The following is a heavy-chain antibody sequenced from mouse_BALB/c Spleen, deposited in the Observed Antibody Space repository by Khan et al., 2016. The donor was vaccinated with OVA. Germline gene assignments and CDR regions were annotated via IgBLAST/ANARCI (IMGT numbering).Heavy chain of an antibody. CDR3: ARAYYRSDGYYAMDY. CDR2: IWGGGGT. V-gene: IGHV2-6-4*01. CDR1: GFSLSRYN. Sequence: VQLQESGPGLVAPSQSLSITCTVSGFSLSRYNIHWVRQPPGKGLEWLGMIWGGGGTDYNSPLKSRLSISKDNAKSQVFLKMNSLQTDDSAMYYCARAYYRSDGYYAMDYWGQGTSGTVSS. D-gene: IGHD2-14*01. J-gene: IGHJ4*01.